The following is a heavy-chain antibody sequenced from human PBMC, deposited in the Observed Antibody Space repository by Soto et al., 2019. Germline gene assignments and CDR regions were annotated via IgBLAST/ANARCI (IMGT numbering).Heavy chain of an antibody. CDR2: IYHSGGT. CDR1: GDSISSGGYS. Sequence: QLQLQESGSGLVKPSQTLSLTCAVSGDSISSGGYSWNWIRQPPGKGLEWIGYIYHSGGTDYNPSLKSRVTITFDISNNQFSLKLSSVTAADTGVYYCARDSRRGYYLDSWGQGTLVTVSS. J-gene: IGHJ4*02. V-gene: IGHV4-30-2*01. CDR3: ARDSRRGYYLDS. D-gene: IGHD3-22*01.